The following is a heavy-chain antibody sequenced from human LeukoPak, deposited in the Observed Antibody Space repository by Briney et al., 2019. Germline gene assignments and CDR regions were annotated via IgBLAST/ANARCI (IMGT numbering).Heavy chain of an antibody. J-gene: IGHJ5*02. Sequence: GGSLRLSCAASGFTFSSYAMPWVRQAPGKGLEWVAVISYDGSNKYYADSVKGRFTISRDNSKNTLYLQMNSLRAEDTAVYYXXXAKLTGDPPAGPWGQGTLVTVSS. V-gene: IGHV3-30-3*01. CDR1: GFTFSSYA. CDR2: ISYDGSNK. CDR3: XXAKLTGDPPAGP. D-gene: IGHD7-27*01.